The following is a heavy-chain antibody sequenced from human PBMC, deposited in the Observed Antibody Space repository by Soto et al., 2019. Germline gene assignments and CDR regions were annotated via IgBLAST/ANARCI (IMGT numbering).Heavy chain of an antibody. D-gene: IGHD6-6*01. Sequence: QVQLQQWGAGLLKPSETLSLTCAVYGGSFSGYYWSWIRQPPGKGLEWIGEINHSGSTNYNPSLKSRVTISVDTSKNQFSLKLSSVTAADTAVYYCARVRVAAPILYFDYWGQGTLVTVSS. V-gene: IGHV4-34*01. J-gene: IGHJ4*02. CDR1: GGSFSGYY. CDR2: INHSGST. CDR3: ARVRVAAPILYFDY.